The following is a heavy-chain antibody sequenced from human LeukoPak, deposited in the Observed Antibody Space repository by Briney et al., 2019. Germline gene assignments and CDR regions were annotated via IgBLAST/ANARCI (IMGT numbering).Heavy chain of an antibody. CDR1: GFTFSSYG. D-gene: IGHD6-13*01. Sequence: PGGSLRLSCAASGFTFSSYGMSWVRQAPGKGLEWVSAISGSGGSTYYADSVKGRFTISRDNSKNTLYLQMNSLRAEDTAVYYCAKDKKAAAGTYDYYYMDVWGKGTTVTISS. V-gene: IGHV3-23*01. CDR3: AKDKKAAAGTYDYYYMDV. CDR2: ISGSGGST. J-gene: IGHJ6*03.